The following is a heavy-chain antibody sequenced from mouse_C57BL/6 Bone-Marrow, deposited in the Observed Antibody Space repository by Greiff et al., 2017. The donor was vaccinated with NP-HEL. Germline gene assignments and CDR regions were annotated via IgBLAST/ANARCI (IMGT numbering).Heavy chain of an antibody. Sequence: EVQLQQSGPELVKPGASVKISCKASGYSFTGYYMNWVKQSPEKSLEWIGEINPSTGGTTYNQKFKAKATLTVDESSSTAYMQLKSLTSEDSAVYYCARPLSSYYWYFDVWGTGTTVTVSS. CDR1: GYSFTGYY. J-gene: IGHJ1*03. V-gene: IGHV1-42*01. CDR3: ARPLSSYYWYFDV. CDR2: INPSTGGT. D-gene: IGHD1-1*01.